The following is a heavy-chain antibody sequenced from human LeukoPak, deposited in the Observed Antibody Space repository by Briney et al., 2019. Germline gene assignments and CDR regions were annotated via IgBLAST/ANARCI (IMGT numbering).Heavy chain of an antibody. CDR2: IHSDGSTT. CDR3: ANIAPREVFDY. Sequence: GGSLRLSCAVSGITVSKYWMHWVRQVPGKGLVWVSRIHSDGSTTDYADSVKGRFTISRDNSKNTLYLQMNSLRAEDTAVYYCANIAPREVFDYWGQGTLVTVSS. D-gene: IGHD2/OR15-2a*01. J-gene: IGHJ4*02. CDR1: GITVSKYW. V-gene: IGHV3-74*01.